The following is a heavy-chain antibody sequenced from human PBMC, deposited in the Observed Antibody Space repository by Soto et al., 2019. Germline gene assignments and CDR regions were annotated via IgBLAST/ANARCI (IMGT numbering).Heavy chain of an antibody. Sequence: SETLSLTCTVSGGSISSYYWNWIRQPPGKGLEWIGYIHYSGSTNYNPSLKSRVTISVDTSKNQFSLKLRSVTAADTATYYCARDSYSRVYEYYFDYWGQGTLVTVSS. D-gene: IGHD3-16*01. J-gene: IGHJ4*02. CDR1: GGSISSYY. CDR2: IHYSGST. V-gene: IGHV4-59*01. CDR3: ARDSYSRVYEYYFDY.